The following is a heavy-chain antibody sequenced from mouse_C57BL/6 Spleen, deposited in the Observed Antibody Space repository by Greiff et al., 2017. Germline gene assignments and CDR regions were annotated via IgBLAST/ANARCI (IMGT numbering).Heavy chain of an antibody. J-gene: IGHJ1*03. CDR1: GFSFNTYA. D-gene: IGHD1-1*01. Sequence: EVKLVESGGGLVQPKGSLKLSCAASGFSFNTYAMNWVRQAPGKGLEWVARIRSKSNNYATYYADSVKDRFTISRDDSESMLYLQMNNLKTEDTAMYYCVRRGDGSVYWYFDVWGTGTTVTVSS. V-gene: IGHV10-1*01. CDR3: VRRGDGSVYWYFDV. CDR2: IRSKSNNYAT.